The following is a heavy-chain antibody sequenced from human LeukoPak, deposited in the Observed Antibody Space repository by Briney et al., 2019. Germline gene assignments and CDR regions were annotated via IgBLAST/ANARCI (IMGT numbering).Heavy chain of an antibody. V-gene: IGHV1-18*01. CDR3: ARVVAAAKGGSYYYYYMDV. J-gene: IGHJ6*03. CDR1: GYTFTSYG. Sequence: ASVKASCKASGYTFTSYGISWVRQAPGQGLEWMGWISAYNGNTNYAQKLQGRVTMTTDTSTSTAYMELRSLRSDDTAVYYCARVVAAAKGGSYYYYYMDVWGKGTTVTVSS. CDR2: ISAYNGNT. D-gene: IGHD6-13*01.